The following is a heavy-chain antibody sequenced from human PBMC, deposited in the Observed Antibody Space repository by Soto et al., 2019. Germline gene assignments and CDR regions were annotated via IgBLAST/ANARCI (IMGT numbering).Heavy chain of an antibody. D-gene: IGHD5-12*01. CDR2: IYHSGST. CDR3: ACGYDYYYYMDV. Sequence: QAQLQESGPGLVKPSGTLSLTCAVSSGSFSSSKWWSWVRQPPGKGLEWIGEIYHSGSTHYNPSLKSRVTISVDKSKNQFSLKLSSVTAADTAVYYCACGYDYYYYMDVWGKGTTVTVSS. V-gene: IGHV4-4*02. CDR1: SGSFSSSKW. J-gene: IGHJ6*03.